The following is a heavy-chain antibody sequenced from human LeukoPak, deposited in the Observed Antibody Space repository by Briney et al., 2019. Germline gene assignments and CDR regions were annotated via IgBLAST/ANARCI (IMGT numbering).Heavy chain of an antibody. Sequence: SETLSLTCTVSGGSISSYYWSWIRQPPGKGLEWIGYVYYSGSTNYNPSLKSRVTISVDTSKNQFSLKLSSVTAADTAVYYCASFVAAMGRYAFDIWGQGTMVTVSS. CDR3: ASFVAAMGRYAFDI. CDR2: VYYSGST. V-gene: IGHV4-59*01. J-gene: IGHJ3*02. D-gene: IGHD5-18*01. CDR1: GGSISSYY.